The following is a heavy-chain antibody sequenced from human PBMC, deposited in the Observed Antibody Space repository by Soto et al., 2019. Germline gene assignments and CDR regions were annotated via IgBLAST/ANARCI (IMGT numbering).Heavy chain of an antibody. D-gene: IGHD2-2*01. CDR1: GFIFSSYD. CDR3: ARDNLLPMTRTVYYYGIDV. J-gene: IGHJ6*02. CDR2: ISSSSSTI. V-gene: IGHV3-48*02. Sequence: EVQLVESGGGLVQPGGSLRLSCAASGFIFSSYDINWVRQATGKGLEWVSYISSSSSTIYYVDSVKGRFTISRDNAKNSLHLQINSLRDEDTAVYYCARDNLLPMTRTVYYYGIDVWGQGLTVTVSS.